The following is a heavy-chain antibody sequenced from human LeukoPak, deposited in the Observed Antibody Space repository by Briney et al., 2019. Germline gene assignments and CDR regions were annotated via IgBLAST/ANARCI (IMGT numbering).Heavy chain of an antibody. V-gene: IGHV3-23*01. D-gene: IGHD6-6*01. CDR3: AAYSSCDY. Sequence: GGSLRLSCAGYGFTFSSYAMSWVRQAPGKGLEWVSVISGSGGSTFYADSVKGRFTVSRGHSKNTLYLQMNSLRAEDTAVYYCAAYSSCDYWGQGALVTVSS. J-gene: IGHJ4*02. CDR2: ISGSGGST. CDR1: GFTFSSYA.